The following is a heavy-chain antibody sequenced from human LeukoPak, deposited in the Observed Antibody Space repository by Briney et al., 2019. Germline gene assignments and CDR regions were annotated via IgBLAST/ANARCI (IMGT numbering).Heavy chain of an antibody. CDR2: INHSGST. CDR1: GGSSSGYY. CDR3: ARLRPMESPGSPVDY. Sequence: SETLSLTCAVYGGSSSGYYWSWIRQPPGKGLEWIGEINHSGSTNYNPSLKSRVTISVDTSKNQFSLKLSSVTAADTAVYYCARLRPMESPGSPVDYWGQGTLVTVSS. V-gene: IGHV4-34*01. J-gene: IGHJ4*02. D-gene: IGHD3-3*01.